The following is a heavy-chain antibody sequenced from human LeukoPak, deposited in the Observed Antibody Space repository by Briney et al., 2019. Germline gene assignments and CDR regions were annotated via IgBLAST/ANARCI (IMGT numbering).Heavy chain of an antibody. CDR3: ARVAVGHQFDDY. V-gene: IGHV3-72*01. CDR2: TRNKAKSYTT. CDR1: GFTFSDHY. J-gene: IGHJ4*02. Sequence: GGSLRLSCAASGFTFSDHYMDWVRQAPGTGLEWVGRTRNKAKSYTTQYAASVRGRFTISRDDSKNSLYLQMNSLKAEDTAVYYCARVAVGHQFDDYWGQGTLVTVPS. D-gene: IGHD3-9*01.